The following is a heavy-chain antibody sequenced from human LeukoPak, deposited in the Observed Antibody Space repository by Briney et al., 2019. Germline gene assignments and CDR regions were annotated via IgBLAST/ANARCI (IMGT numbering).Heavy chain of an antibody. Sequence: GGSLRLSCAASGFSFGPYEMNWVRQAPGKGLERLSYISGSGSARYYADSVKGRFSISRDNAKNSLYLEMNSLRAEDTAVYYCARGYNYGSHFDYWGQGTLVTVSS. J-gene: IGHJ4*02. CDR2: ISGSGSAR. CDR3: ARGYNYGSHFDY. CDR1: GFSFGPYE. V-gene: IGHV3-48*03. D-gene: IGHD1-1*01.